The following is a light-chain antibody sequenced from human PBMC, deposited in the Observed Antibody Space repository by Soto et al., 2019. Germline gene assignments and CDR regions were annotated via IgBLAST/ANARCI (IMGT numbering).Light chain of an antibody. CDR2: AAS. J-gene: IGKJ4*01. CDR1: QSVGTY. Sequence: EIVMTQSPATLSVSPGERATLSCRASQSVGTYLAWYQQKPGQAPRLLIFAASTRATGIPARFSGGGSGSDLTLTISGLQSEDSAVYSCQQYNNWPLVTFGGGTKVEIK. V-gene: IGKV3-15*01. CDR3: QQYNNWPLVT.